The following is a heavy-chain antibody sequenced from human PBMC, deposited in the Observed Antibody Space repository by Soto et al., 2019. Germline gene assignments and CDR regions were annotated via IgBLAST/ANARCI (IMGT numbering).Heavy chain of an antibody. J-gene: IGHJ5*02. CDR1: GGSISSGGYS. CDR3: ARVAYCGGDCYRGFDP. CDR2: IYHSGST. V-gene: IGHV4-30-2*01. Sequence: QLQLQESGSGLVKPSQTLSLTCAVSGGSISSGGYSWSWIRQPPGKGLEWIGYIYHSGSTYYNPSLKSRVPISVDRSKNQFSLKLRSVTAADTAVYYCARVAYCGGDCYRGFDPWGQGTLVTVSS. D-gene: IGHD2-21*02.